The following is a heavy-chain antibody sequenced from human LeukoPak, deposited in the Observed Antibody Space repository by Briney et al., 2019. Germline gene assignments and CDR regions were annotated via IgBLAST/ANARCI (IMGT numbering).Heavy chain of an antibody. CDR3: AKDMEGSVADYFDY. Sequence: GGSLRLSCAASGFTFSSYAMRWVRQAPGKGLERVSHISGSGDTTYYADSVKGRFTISRDNSKNTLYLQMNSLRADDTAVYYCAKDMEGSVADYFDYWGQGTLVTVSS. V-gene: IGHV3-23*01. CDR2: ISGSGDTT. D-gene: IGHD3-10*01. J-gene: IGHJ4*02. CDR1: GFTFSSYA.